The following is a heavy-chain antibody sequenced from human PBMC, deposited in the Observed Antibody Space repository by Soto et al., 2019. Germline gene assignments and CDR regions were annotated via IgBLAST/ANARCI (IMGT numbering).Heavy chain of an antibody. J-gene: IGHJ4*02. V-gene: IGHV1-18*01. D-gene: IGHD3-16*01. CDR3: ARGGNPIDY. CDR1: GYTFTNFG. CDR2: ISAYNGNT. Sequence: GASVKVSCKAPGYTFTNFGISWVRQAPGQGLEWMGWISAYNGNTNYAQNFQGRVTMTTDTSTSTAYMELRSLRSDDTDVYYCARGGNPIDYWGQGTLVTVSS.